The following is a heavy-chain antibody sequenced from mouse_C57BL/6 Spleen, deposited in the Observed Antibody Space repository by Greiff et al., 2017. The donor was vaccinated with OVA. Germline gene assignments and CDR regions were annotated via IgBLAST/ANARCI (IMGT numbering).Heavy chain of an antibody. J-gene: IGHJ4*01. CDR3: ANWGGAMDY. D-gene: IGHD4-1*02. CDR1: GYTFTDYY. V-gene: IGHV1-26*01. Sequence: EVQLQQSGPELVKPGASVKISCKASGYTFTDYYMNWVKQSHGKSLEWIGDINPNNGGTSYNQKFKGKATLTVDKSSSTAYMELRSLTSEDSAVYCCANWGGAMDYWGQGTSVTVSS. CDR2: INPNNGGT.